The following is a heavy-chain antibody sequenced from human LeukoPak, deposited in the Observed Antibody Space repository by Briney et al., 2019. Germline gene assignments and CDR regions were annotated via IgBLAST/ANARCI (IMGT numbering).Heavy chain of an antibody. CDR1: GFTFSSYA. CDR3: AKGGIAARPAPHTYYYYMDV. Sequence: GGSLPHSCAASGFTFSSYAMSWVRPAPGKGLEGVSAISGSGGSTYYAASVKGRFTISRDNSKNPLYLQMNSRRAEDTAVYYCAKGGIAARPAPHTYYYYMDVWGKGTTVTVSS. CDR2: ISGSGGST. J-gene: IGHJ6*03. V-gene: IGHV3-23*01. D-gene: IGHD6-6*01.